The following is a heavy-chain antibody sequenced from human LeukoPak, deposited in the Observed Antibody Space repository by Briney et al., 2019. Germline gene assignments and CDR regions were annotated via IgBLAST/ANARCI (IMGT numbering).Heavy chain of an antibody. CDR3: ARDGVHYDSSGYYRYYLDL. J-gene: IGHJ4*02. CDR1: GFTFSSSW. V-gene: IGHV3-7*01. Sequence: PGGSLRLSCAASGFTFSSSWMTWIRQAPGTGLEWLANINQDGSVINYVDSVRGRFTISRDNAKYSLYLQLNSLRAEDTAVYYCARDGVHYDSSGYYRYYLDLWGQGTLVTVSS. D-gene: IGHD3-22*01. CDR2: INQDGSVI.